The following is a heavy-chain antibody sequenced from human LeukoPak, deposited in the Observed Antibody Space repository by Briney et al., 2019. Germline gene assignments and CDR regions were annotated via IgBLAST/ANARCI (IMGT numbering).Heavy chain of an antibody. V-gene: IGHV1-69*01. CDR3: ARTHYDILTGPGPYYYMDV. J-gene: IGHJ6*03. D-gene: IGHD3-9*01. CDR2: IIPIFGTA. Sequence: GASVKVSCRASGGTFSSYAISWVRQAPGQGLEWMGGIIPIFGTANYAQKFQGRVTITADESTSTAYMELSSLRSEDTAVYYCARTHYDILTGPGPYYYMDVWGKGTTVTVSS. CDR1: GGTFSSYA.